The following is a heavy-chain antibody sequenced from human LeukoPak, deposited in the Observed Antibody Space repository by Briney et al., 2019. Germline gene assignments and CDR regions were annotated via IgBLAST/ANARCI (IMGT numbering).Heavy chain of an antibody. CDR3: ARDRYYDFWSGSHYFDY. Sequence: ASVKVSCKASGGIFSSYAISWVRQAPGQGLEWMGVIIPTFGTANYAQKFQGRVTITADKSTTTAYMELSSLRSVDTAMYYCARDRYYDFWSGSHYFDYWGQGTLVTVSS. J-gene: IGHJ4*02. CDR2: IIPTFGTA. D-gene: IGHD3-3*01. V-gene: IGHV1-69*06. CDR1: GGIFSSYA.